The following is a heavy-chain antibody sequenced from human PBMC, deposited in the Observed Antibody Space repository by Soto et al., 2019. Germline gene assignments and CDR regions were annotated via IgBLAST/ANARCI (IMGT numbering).Heavy chain of an antibody. J-gene: IGHJ4*02. D-gene: IGHD5-18*01. CDR2: ISYDGSNK. CDR1: GFTFNSYA. CDR3: ARERGYTVSPDFDY. V-gene: IGHV3-30-3*01. Sequence: QVQLVESGGGVVQPGRSLRLSCAASGFTFNSYAMHWVRQAPGKGLEWVAVISYDGSNKYYADSVKGRFTISRDNSKNTLSLQMNSLRAEDTAVYYCARERGYTVSPDFDYWGQGTLVTVSS.